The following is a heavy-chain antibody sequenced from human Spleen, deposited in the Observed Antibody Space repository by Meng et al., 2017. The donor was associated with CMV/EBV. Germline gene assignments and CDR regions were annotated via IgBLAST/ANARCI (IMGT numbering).Heavy chain of an antibody. D-gene: IGHD7-27*01. Sequence: ASGGTFITYGISWVRQAPGQGLEWMGGIIPILRTTKYAQKVQGRLTITTDESASTVYMELSSLRSEDTAVYYCSREDLTAQYIWFDPWGQGILVTVSS. CDR3: SREDLTAQYIWFDP. J-gene: IGHJ5*02. CDR2: IIPILRTT. V-gene: IGHV1-69*05. CDR1: GGTFITYG.